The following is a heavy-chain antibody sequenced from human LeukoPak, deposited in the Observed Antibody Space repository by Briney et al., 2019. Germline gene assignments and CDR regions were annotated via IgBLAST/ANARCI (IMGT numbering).Heavy chain of an antibody. CDR2: IYYSGST. Sequence: SETLSLTCTVSGGSVSSGSYYWSWIRQPPGKRLEWMGYIYYSGSTNYNPSLKSRVTISVDTSKHQFSLKLSSVTAADAAVYYCARADIVATIGDYWGQGTLVTVSS. D-gene: IGHD5-12*01. J-gene: IGHJ4*02. CDR1: GGSVSSGSYY. CDR3: ARADIVATIGDY. V-gene: IGHV4-61*01.